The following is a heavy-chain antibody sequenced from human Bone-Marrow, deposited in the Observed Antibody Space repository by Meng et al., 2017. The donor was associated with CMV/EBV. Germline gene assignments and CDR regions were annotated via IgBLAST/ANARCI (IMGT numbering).Heavy chain of an antibody. CDR1: GGSISSGGYY. CDR3: ARTIAAAGTFPFDY. Sequence: SETLSLTCTVSGGSISSGGYYWSWIRQHPGKDMEWIGYNYYSGSTDYNQSLKSRVTISVDTSKNQFSLKLSSVTAADTAVYYCARTIAAAGTFPFDYWGQGTRVTVSS. V-gene: IGHV4-31*03. D-gene: IGHD6-13*01. J-gene: IGHJ4*02. CDR2: NYYSGST.